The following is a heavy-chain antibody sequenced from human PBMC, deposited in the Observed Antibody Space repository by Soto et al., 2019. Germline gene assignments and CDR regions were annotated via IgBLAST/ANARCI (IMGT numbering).Heavy chain of an antibody. CDR1: GFTFRTYA. V-gene: IGHV3-30-3*01. CDR3: ARNSPPDY. CDR2: ISYDGSNK. J-gene: IGHJ4*02. Sequence: QVQLVESGGGVDQPGTSLRLSCAASGFTFRTYAMYWVRQAPGKGLEWVAVISYDGSNKYYADSVKGRFTISRDDSKNTLYLQMNSLGAGDTAVYYCARNSPPDYWGQGTLVTVSS.